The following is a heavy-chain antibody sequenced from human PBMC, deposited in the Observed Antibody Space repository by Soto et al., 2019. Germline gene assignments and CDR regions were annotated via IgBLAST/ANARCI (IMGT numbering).Heavy chain of an antibody. CDR1: GGSISSSSYY. J-gene: IGHJ6*04. V-gene: IGHV4-39*01. CDR3: ARRITMVRGVIITPPV. Sequence: QLQLQESGPGLVKPSETLSLTCTVSGGSISSSSYYWGWIRQPPGKGLEWIGSIYYSGSTYYNPSLKSRVTISVDTSKNQFSLKLSSVTAADTAVYYCARRITMVRGVIITPPVWGKGTTVTVSS. CDR2: IYYSGST. D-gene: IGHD3-10*01.